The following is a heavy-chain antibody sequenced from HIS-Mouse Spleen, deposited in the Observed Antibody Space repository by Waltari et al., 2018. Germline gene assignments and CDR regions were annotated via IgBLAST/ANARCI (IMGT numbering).Heavy chain of an antibody. CDR2: IYYSGST. Sequence: QLQLQESGPGLVKPSETLSLTCTVSGGSISSSSYYWGWIRLPPGKGLEWIGCIYYSGSTYYNPSLKSRVTISVDTSKNQFSLKLSSVTAADTAVYYCAREIPYSSSWYDWYFDLWGRGTLVTVSS. V-gene: IGHV4-39*07. CDR1: GGSISSSSYY. D-gene: IGHD6-13*01. J-gene: IGHJ2*01. CDR3: AREIPYSSSWYDWYFDL.